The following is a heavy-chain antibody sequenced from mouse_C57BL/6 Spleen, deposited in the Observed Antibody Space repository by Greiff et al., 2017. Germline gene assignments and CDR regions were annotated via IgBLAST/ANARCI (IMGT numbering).Heavy chain of an antibody. CDR2: INYDGSST. J-gene: IGHJ1*03. V-gene: IGHV5-16*01. CDR1: GFTFSDYY. CDR3: ARFYYDYDWYFDV. Sequence: EVQLVESEGGLVQPGSSMKLSCTASGFTFSDYYMAWVRPVPEKGLEWVANINYDGSSTYYLDSLKSRFIISRDNAKNILYLQMSSLKSEDTATYYCARFYYDYDWYFDVWGTGTTVTVSS. D-gene: IGHD2-4*01.